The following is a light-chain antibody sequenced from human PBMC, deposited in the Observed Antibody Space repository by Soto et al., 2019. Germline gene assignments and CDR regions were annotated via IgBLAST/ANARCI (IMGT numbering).Light chain of an antibody. CDR2: EAS. CDR3: QEYNSDSIT. CDR1: QDIRND. J-gene: IGKJ5*01. V-gene: IGKV1-17*01. Sequence: IQMTQYPSSLSASVGDRVTITCRASQDIRNDLGWYQQKPGKAPKLLIYEASSLESGVPSRFSGSGSGTEFTLTISSLQPDDSATYYCQEYNSDSITFGQGTRLEIK.